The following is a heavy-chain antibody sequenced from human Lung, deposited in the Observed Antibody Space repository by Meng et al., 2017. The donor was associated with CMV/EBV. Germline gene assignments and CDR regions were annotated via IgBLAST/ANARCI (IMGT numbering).Heavy chain of an antibody. CDR3: ARVSTPGRPRSHFDS. V-gene: IGHV1-2*02. D-gene: IGHD6-6*01. CDR2: INPNSGGT. Sequence: ASVXVSCKASGYTFTDNYIYWVRQAPGQGLEWMGWINPNSGGTNYAQKFKGRVTMTRDTSTSTAFMDLSRLRSDDRAVYYCARVSTPGRPRSHFDSWVQGTXVTVSS. CDR1: GYTFTDNY. J-gene: IGHJ4*02.